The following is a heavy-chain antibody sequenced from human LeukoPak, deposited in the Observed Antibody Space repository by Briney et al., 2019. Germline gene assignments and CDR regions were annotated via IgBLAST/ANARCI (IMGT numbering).Heavy chain of an antibody. J-gene: IGHJ4*02. Sequence: PGGSLRLSCAASGFTFSSYAMHWVRQAPGKGLEWVAVISYDGSNKYYADSVKGRFTISRDNSKNTLYLQMNSLRAEDTAVYYCARSIGYSSGWYAYWGQGTLVTVPS. CDR1: GFTFSSYA. CDR2: ISYDGSNK. CDR3: ARSIGYSSGWYAY. D-gene: IGHD6-19*01. V-gene: IGHV3-30*04.